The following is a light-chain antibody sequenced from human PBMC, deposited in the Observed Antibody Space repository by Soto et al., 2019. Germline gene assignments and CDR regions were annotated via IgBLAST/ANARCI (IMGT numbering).Light chain of an antibody. Sequence: EVVLTHSPGTLSLSPGERATLSCRSSQTVGSDYLAWYQQKPGQAPRLLIYDAFNRAAGIPERFSGSGSGKYLTLTISRLEPEDFAVYYCQVYTTSQQTVGQGTKVDIK. CDR1: QTVGSDY. V-gene: IGKV3-20*01. CDR2: DAF. CDR3: QVYTTSQQT. J-gene: IGKJ1*01.